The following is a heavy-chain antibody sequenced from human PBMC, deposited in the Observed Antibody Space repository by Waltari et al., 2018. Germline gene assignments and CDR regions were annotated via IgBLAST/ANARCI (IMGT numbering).Heavy chain of an antibody. CDR2: IYTSGSN. D-gene: IGHD3-3*01. J-gene: IGHJ5*02. CDR3: ARGGVYYDFWSGSNWFDP. V-gene: IGHV4-61*02. CDR1: GGSISSGSYY. Sequence: QVQLQESGPGLVKPSQTLSLTCTVSGGSISSGSYYWSWIRPPAGKGLEWIGRIYTSGSNNYNPSLKSRVTISVDTSKNQFSLKLSSVTAADTAVYYCARGGVYYDFWSGSNWFDPWGQGTLVTVSS.